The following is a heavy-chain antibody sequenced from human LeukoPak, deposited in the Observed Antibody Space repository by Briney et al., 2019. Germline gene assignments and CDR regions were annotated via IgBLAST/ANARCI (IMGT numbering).Heavy chain of an antibody. CDR1: GFTFSSYA. CDR3: AKDSSDFWGGYTLFDY. Sequence: GGSLRLSCAASGFTFSSYAMSWVRQAPGKGLEWVSAISGSGGSTYYADSVKGRFTISRDNSKNTLYLQMNSLRAEDTAVYYCAKDSSDFWGGYTLFDYWGQGTLVTVSS. CDR2: ISGSGGST. V-gene: IGHV3-23*01. D-gene: IGHD3-3*01. J-gene: IGHJ4*02.